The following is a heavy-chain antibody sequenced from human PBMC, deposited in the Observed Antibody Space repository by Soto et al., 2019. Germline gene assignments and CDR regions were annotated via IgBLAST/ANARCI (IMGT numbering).Heavy chain of an antibody. J-gene: IGHJ4*02. CDR2: LSGSGGST. CDR3: AKNPPRETIFDY. CDR1: GFTFPNYV. Sequence: EVQLLESGGGLVQPGGSLRLSCAASGFTFPNYVMNWVRQAPGKGLEWVSALSGSGGSTYYADSVKGRFTISRDNSKNTLYLQLNSLRAEDTAVYYCAKNPPRETIFDYWGQGTLVTVSS. V-gene: IGHV3-23*01.